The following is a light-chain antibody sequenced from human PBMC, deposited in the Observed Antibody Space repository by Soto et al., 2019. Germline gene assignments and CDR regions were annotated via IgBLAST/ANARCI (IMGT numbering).Light chain of an antibody. CDR1: QGITSW. V-gene: IGKV1-12*01. J-gene: IGKJ4*01. CDR2: RAS. CDR3: QQTTTFPLT. Sequence: DIQMTQSPSSVSASVGDRVTITCRASQGITSWLAWYQQKPGKAPKLLIYRASNLQSGVPSRFSSSGSGTDFTLTISGLQPADFATYYCQQTTTFPLTFGGGTKVEIK.